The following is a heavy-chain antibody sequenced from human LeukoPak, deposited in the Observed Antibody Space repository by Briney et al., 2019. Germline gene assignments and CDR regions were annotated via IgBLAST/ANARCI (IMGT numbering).Heavy chain of an antibody. CDR1: GGSFSGYY. V-gene: IGHV4-34*01. J-gene: IGHJ5*02. D-gene: IGHD4-17*01. Sequence: PSETLSLTCAVYGGSFSGYYWSWIRQPPGRGLEWIGEINHSGSTNYNPSLKSRVTISVDTSKNQFSLKLSSVTAADTAVYYCARGDGDYRWNWFDPWGQGTLVTVSS. CDR3: ARGDGDYRWNWFDP. CDR2: INHSGST.